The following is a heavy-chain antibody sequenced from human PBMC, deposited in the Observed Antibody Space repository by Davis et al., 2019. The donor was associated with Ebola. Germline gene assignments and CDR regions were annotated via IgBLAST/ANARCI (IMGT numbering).Heavy chain of an antibody. J-gene: IGHJ6*02. V-gene: IGHV1-69*06. CDR3: ARDLNWGSRYYYYYGMDV. CDR1: GGTFSSYV. D-gene: IGHD7-27*01. CDR2: IIPIFSTA. Sequence: AASVKVSCKASGGTFSSYVISWVRQAPGQGLEWMGGIIPIFSTANYAQKFQGRVTITADKSTSTAYMELSSLRSEDTAVYYCARDLNWGSRYYYYYGMDVWGQGTTVTVSS.